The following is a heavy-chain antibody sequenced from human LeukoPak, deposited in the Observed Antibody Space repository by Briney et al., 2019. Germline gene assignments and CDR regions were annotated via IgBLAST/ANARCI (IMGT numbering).Heavy chain of an antibody. CDR3: ARDLGDIVVVPAQGTYYYYYGMDV. Sequence: SETLSLTCTVSGGSISSHYWSWIRQPPGKGLEWIGRIYTSGSTNYNPSLKSRVTMSVDTSKNQFSLKLSSVTAADTAVYYCARDLGDIVVVPAQGTYYYYYGMDVWGQGTTVTVSS. D-gene: IGHD2-2*01. J-gene: IGHJ6*02. CDR2: IYTSGST. V-gene: IGHV4-4*07. CDR1: GGSISSHY.